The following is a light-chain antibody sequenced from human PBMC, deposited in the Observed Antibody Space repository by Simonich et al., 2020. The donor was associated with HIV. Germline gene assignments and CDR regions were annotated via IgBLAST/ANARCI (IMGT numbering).Light chain of an antibody. Sequence: DIQLTQSPSFLSASVGDRVTVTCRASQGISSFLAWYQQKPGKAPKLLIYAASTLQSGVPSRFSGSGSGTEFTLTISSLQSEDFAVYYCQQYNNWPPALTFGGGTKVEIK. J-gene: IGKJ4*01. CDR2: AAS. V-gene: IGKV1-9*01. CDR3: QQYNNWPPALT. CDR1: QGISSF.